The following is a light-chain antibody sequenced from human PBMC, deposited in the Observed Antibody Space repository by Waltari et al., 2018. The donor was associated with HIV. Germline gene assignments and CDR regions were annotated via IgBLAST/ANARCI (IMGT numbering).Light chain of an antibody. J-gene: IGLJ2*01. V-gene: IGLV2-8*01. CDR2: EVN. CDR3: SSYAGSNNFKV. CDR1: RSDVGGYKF. Sequence: QSALTQPPSASGSPGQSVTIPCTGPRSDVGGYKFVSWYQQHPGKAPKLMIYEVNKRPSGVPDRFSGSKSGNTASLTVSGLQAEDEADYYCSSYAGSNNFKVFGGGTKLTVL.